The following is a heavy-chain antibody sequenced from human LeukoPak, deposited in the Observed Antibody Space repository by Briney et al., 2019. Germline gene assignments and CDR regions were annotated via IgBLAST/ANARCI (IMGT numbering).Heavy chain of an antibody. CDR3: ARNDYGNNWFDP. D-gene: IGHD4-17*01. CDR2: IIPIFGTA. Sequence: ASVKVSCKASGGTFSSYAISWVRQAPGQGLEWVGGIIPIFGTANYAQKFQGRVTITTDESTSTAYMELSSLRSEDTAVYYCARNDYGNNWFDPWGQGTLVTVSS. V-gene: IGHV1-69*05. CDR1: GGTFSSYA. J-gene: IGHJ5*02.